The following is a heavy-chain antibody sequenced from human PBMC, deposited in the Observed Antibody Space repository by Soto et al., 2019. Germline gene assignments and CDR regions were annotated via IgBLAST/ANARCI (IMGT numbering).Heavy chain of an antibody. CDR3: AKGYGYYFDS. D-gene: IGHD4-17*01. Sequence: EVQLVESGGGLVQPGGSLRLSCAAPGFSFRNYWTSWVRQAPGKGLEWVLSIKHDGSETYSVDSVKGRFTSSRDNAENSVYLQMHSLRAEDTAVYFCAKGYGYYFDSWGQGTLVTVSS. CDR1: GFSFRNYW. V-gene: IGHV3-7*03. J-gene: IGHJ4*02. CDR2: IKHDGSET.